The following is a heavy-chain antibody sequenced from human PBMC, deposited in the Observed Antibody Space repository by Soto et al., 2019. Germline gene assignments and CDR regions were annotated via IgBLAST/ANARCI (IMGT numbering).Heavy chain of an antibody. J-gene: IGHJ4*02. Sequence: PGGPLRLSCAASGFTFSSYAMHWVRQAPGKGLEWVAVISYDGSNKYYADSVKGRFTISRDNSKNTLYLQMNSLRAEDTAVYYCAREALDSGSYAVYFDYWGQGTLVTVSX. D-gene: IGHD1-26*01. CDR2: ISYDGSNK. CDR1: GFTFSSYA. V-gene: IGHV3-30-3*01. CDR3: AREALDSGSYAVYFDY.